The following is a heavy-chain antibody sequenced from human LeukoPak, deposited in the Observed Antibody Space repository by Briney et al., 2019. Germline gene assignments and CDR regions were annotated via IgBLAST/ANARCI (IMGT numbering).Heavy chain of an antibody. CDR3: ARAYCSGGSCYSGKRFDP. D-gene: IGHD2-15*01. CDR2: ISAYNGNT. CDR1: GYTFTSYG. Sequence: EASVKVSCKASGYTFTSYGISWVRQAPGQGLEWMGWISAYNGNTNYAQKLQGRVTMTTDTSTSTAYMELRSLRSDDTAVYYCARAYCSGGSCYSGKRFDPWGQGTLVTVSS. V-gene: IGHV1-18*01. J-gene: IGHJ5*02.